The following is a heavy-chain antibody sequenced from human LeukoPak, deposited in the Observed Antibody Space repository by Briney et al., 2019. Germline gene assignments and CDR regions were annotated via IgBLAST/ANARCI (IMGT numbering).Heavy chain of an antibody. CDR1: GYTFTGYY. D-gene: IGHD3-22*01. CDR2: INPNSGGT. CDR3: ARPLYYDSTGYHQYYFDH. J-gene: IGHJ4*02. V-gene: IGHV1-2*02. Sequence: GASVKVSCKASGYTFTGYYMHWVRQAPGQGLEWMGWINPNSGGTNYAQKFQGRVTMTRDTSISTAYMELSRLGSDDTAVYYCARPLYYDSTGYHQYYFDHWGQGTLVTVSS.